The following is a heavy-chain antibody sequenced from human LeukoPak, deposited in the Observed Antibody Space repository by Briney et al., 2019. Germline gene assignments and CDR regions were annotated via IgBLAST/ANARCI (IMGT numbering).Heavy chain of an antibody. V-gene: IGHV1-18*01. J-gene: IGHJ3*02. CDR3: AREVDTAMVKGLDAFDI. CDR2: ISAYNGNT. D-gene: IGHD5-18*01. CDR1: GYTFTSYG. Sequence: GASVKVSCKASGYTFTSYGISWVRQAPGQGLEWMEWISAYNGNTNYAQKLQGRVTMTTDTSTSTAYMELRSLRSDDTAVYYCAREVDTAMVKGLDAFDIWGQGTMVTVSS.